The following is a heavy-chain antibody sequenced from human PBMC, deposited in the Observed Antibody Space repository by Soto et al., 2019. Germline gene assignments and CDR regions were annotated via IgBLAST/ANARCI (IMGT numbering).Heavy chain of an antibody. CDR1: GDTFSSYA. CDR3: ARVGPAHYYDSSGYSPLDY. CDR2: IIPMFGTV. J-gene: IGHJ4*02. D-gene: IGHD3-22*01. V-gene: IGHV1-69*01. Sequence: QVQLVQSGAEVKKPGSSVKVSCKASGDTFSSYAINWVRQAPGQGLEWMGGIIPMFGTVNYAQKFKGRVTITAGESTSTVYMELSSLRSEDTAVYYCARVGPAHYYDSSGYSPLDYWGQGTLVTVSS.